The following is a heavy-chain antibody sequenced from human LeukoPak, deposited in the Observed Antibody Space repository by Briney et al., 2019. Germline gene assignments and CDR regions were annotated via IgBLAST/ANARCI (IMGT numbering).Heavy chain of an antibody. D-gene: IGHD2-21*01. V-gene: IGHV3-21*01. Sequence: GGSLRLSCAASGFTFSSYSMNCVRQAPGKGLEWVSSISSSSSYIYYADSVKGRFTISRDNAKNSLYLQMNSLRAEDTAVYYCARSRIPTWYNRFDPWGQGTLVTVSS. J-gene: IGHJ5*02. CDR2: ISSSSSYI. CDR3: ARSRIPTWYNRFDP. CDR1: GFTFSSYS.